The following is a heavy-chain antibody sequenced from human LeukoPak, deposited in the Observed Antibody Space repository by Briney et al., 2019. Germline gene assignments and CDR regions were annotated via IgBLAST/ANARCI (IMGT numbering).Heavy chain of an antibody. D-gene: IGHD6-13*01. CDR1: GFTFSSYA. CDR3: ARALLGYSSRWPSSA. Sequence: SGRSLRLSCAASGFTFSSYAMHWVRQAPGKGLEWVAVISYDGSNKYYADSVKGRFTISRDNSKNTLYLQMNSLRAEDTAVYYCARALLGYSSRWPSSAWGQGTLVTVSS. J-gene: IGHJ1*01. V-gene: IGHV3-30*04. CDR2: ISYDGSNK.